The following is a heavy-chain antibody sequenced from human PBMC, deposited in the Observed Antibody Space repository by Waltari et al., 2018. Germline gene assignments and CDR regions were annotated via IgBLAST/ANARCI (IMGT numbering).Heavy chain of an antibody. CDR2: IKQDGSVK. Sequence: EVQLVESGGGLVQPWGPLRLSCAASGFTFSTPGMSWVRQAPGKGLGWVANIKQDGSVKDYVDSVKGRFTISRDNAKNSVYLQMNSLGVEDTAVYYCARSRKSRPRYFDYWGQGTLVTVSS. V-gene: IGHV3-7*01. CDR3: ARSRKSRPRYFDY. J-gene: IGHJ4*02. CDR1: GFTFSTPG.